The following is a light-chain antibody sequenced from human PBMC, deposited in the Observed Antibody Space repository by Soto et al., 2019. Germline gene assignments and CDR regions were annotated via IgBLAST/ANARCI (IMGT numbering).Light chain of an antibody. CDR1: QSISSY. CDR3: HHSYNTITST. Sequence: DIQMTQSPSSLSASVGDRVTITCRASQSISSYLNWYQQKPGKAPKLLIYAASSLQSGVPSRFSGSAAGTDFTLTITHLQPEDFATYYCHHSYNTITSTFGPGTKVEIK. V-gene: IGKV1-39*01. CDR2: AAS. J-gene: IGKJ1*01.